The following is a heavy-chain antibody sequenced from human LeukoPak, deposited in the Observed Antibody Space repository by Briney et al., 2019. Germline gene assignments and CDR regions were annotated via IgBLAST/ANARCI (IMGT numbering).Heavy chain of an antibody. CDR3: ARGHDSSSSLDYYYYMDV. D-gene: IGHD6-6*01. CDR1: GGSISSSSYY. CDR2: IYYSGST. J-gene: IGHJ6*03. Sequence: KPSETLSLTCTVSGGSISSSSYYWGWIRQPPGKGLEWIGSIYYSGSTYYNPSLKSRVTISVDTSKNQFSLKLSSVTAADTAVYYCARGHDSSSSLDYYYYMDVWGKGTTVTVSS. V-gene: IGHV4-39*01.